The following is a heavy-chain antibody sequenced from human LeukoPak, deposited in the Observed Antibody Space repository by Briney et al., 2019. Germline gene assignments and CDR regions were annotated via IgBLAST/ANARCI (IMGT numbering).Heavy chain of an antibody. J-gene: IGHJ4*02. Sequence: PGRSLRLSCAASGFTFSSYAMHWVRQAPGKGLEWVAVISYDGSNKYYADSVKGRFTISRDNSKNTLYLQMNSLRAEDTAVYYCARELLWFVESSLGYWGQGTLVTVSS. V-gene: IGHV3-30*04. CDR1: GFTFSSYA. D-gene: IGHD3-10*01. CDR2: ISYDGSNK. CDR3: ARELLWFVESSLGY.